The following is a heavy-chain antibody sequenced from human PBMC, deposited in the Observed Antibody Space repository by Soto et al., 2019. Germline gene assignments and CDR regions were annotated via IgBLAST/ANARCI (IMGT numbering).Heavy chain of an antibody. CDR2: ISYDGSNK. Sequence: GGSLRLSCAASGFTFSSYAMHWVRQAPGKGLEWVAVISYDGSNKYYADSVKGRFTISRDNSKNTLYLQMNSLRAEDTAVYYCAKTPLKYGSGSYRDYWGQGTLVTVSS. CDR3: AKTPLKYGSGSYRDY. CDR1: GFTFSSYA. J-gene: IGHJ4*02. D-gene: IGHD3-10*01. V-gene: IGHV3-30-3*02.